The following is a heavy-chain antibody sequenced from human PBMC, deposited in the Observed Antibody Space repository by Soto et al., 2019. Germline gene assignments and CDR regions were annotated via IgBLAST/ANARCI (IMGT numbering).Heavy chain of an antibody. J-gene: IGHJ4*02. CDR3: AKDGSYYDYVWGTYRYLFDS. CDR1: GFTFSSYA. V-gene: IGHV3-23*01. D-gene: IGHD3-16*02. Sequence: GGSLRLSCAASGFTFSSYAMSWVRKAPGRGLEWVSTISGSGDSTYYADSVKGRFTISRDNSKNTLYLQMNSLRAEDTTVYYYAKDGSYYDYVWGTYRYLFDSWGQGALVTVSS. CDR2: ISGSGDST.